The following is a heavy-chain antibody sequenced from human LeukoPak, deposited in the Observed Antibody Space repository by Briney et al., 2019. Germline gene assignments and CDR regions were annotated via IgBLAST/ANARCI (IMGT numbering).Heavy chain of an antibody. J-gene: IGHJ4*02. D-gene: IGHD3-22*01. CDR2: IYTSGST. Sequence: SETLSLTCTVSGGSISSYYWSWIRQPAGKGLEWIGRIYTSGSTNYNPSLKSRVTISVDKSKNQFSLKLSSVTAADTAVYYCARHLRDSSGYTNGVFDYWGQGTLVTVSS. CDR1: GGSISSYY. CDR3: ARHLRDSSGYTNGVFDY. V-gene: IGHV4-4*07.